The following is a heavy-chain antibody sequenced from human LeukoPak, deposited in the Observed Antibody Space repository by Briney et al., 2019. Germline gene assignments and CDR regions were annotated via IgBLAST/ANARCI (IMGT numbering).Heavy chain of an antibody. CDR3: AREGMNYYDSSGWFDY. CDR1: GFTFSSYA. Sequence: GGSLRLSCAASGFTFSSYAMHWVRRAPGKGPEWVAVISYDGSNKYYADSVKGRFTISRDNSKNTLYLQMNSLRAEDTAVYYCAREGMNYYDSSGWFDYWGQGTLVTVSS. J-gene: IGHJ4*02. V-gene: IGHV3-30-3*01. D-gene: IGHD3-22*01. CDR2: ISYDGSNK.